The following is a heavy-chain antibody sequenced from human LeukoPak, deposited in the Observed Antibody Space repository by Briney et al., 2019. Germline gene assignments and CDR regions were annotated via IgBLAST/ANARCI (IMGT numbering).Heavy chain of an antibody. CDR3: ARTTEDCNSASCYQYCFDP. CDR1: GGSISTYY. CDR2: IYYSGYT. J-gene: IGHJ5*02. Sequence: SETLSLTCTVSGGSISTYYWSWIRQPPGRGLEWIGYIYYSGYTNYNPSLKSRVTISVGTSKNQFSLKLSSVTAADTAVYYCARTTEDCNSASCYQYCFDPWGQGTLVTVSS. D-gene: IGHD2-2*01. V-gene: IGHV4-59*01.